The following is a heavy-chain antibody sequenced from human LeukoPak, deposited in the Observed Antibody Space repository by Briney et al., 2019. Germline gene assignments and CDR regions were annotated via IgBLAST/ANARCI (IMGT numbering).Heavy chain of an antibody. J-gene: IGHJ6*02. CDR3: ARRHLITPVVDV. CDR1: GLTFSSYW. D-gene: IGHD4-23*01. Sequence: GGSLRLSCAASGLTFSSYWMSWVRQAPGKGLEWVANIKQDGSEKYYVDSVKGRFTISRDTSKNTVYLQMNSLRAEDTAVYYCARRHLITPVVDVWGQGTTVTVSS. V-gene: IGHV3-7*05. CDR2: IKQDGSEK.